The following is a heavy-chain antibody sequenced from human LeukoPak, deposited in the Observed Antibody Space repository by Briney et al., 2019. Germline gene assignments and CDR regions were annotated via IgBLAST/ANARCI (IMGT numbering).Heavy chain of an antibody. J-gene: IGHJ3*02. CDR1: GFTFSSYA. CDR2: ISGSGGST. D-gene: IGHD6-19*01. V-gene: IGHV3-23*01. CDR3: AKDIRIAVAGTPDAFDI. Sequence: GGSLRLSCAASGFTFSSYAMSWVRQAPGKGLEWVSAISGSGGSTYYADSVRGRFTISRDNSKNTLYLQMNSLRAEDTAVYYCAKDIRIAVAGTPDAFDIWGQGTMVTVSS.